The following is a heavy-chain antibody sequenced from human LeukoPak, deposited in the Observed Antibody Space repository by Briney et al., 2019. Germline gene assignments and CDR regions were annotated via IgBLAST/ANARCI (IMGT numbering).Heavy chain of an antibody. V-gene: IGHV1-8*01. CDR1: GYTFTSYD. J-gene: IGHJ4*02. D-gene: IGHD5-18*01. CDR2: MNPNSGNT. CDR3: FLGSYGYPYYFDY. Sequence: ASVKVSCKASGYTFTSYDINWVRQATGQGLEWMEWMNPNSGNTGYAQKFQGRVTMTRNTSISTAYMELSSLRSEDTAVYYCFLGSYGYPYYFDYWGQGTLVTVSS.